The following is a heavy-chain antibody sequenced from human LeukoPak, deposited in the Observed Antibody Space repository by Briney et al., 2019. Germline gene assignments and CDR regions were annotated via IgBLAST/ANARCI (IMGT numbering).Heavy chain of an antibody. CDR2: INSITGGT. D-gene: IGHD3-9*01. CDR1: GYTFTSYA. Sequence: GASVKVSCKASGYTFTSYAMNWVRQAPGQGLEWMGWINSITGGTNYAQKFQGRVTMTRDTSISTAYMELRSLRSDDTAVYYCARDRILTGSDAFDIWGQGTMVTVSS. V-gene: IGHV1-2*02. J-gene: IGHJ3*02. CDR3: ARDRILTGSDAFDI.